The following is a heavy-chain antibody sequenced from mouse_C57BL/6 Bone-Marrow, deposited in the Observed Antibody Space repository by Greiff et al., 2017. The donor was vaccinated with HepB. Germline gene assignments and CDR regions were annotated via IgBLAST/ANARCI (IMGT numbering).Heavy chain of an antibody. D-gene: IGHD2-2*01. CDR2: IDPSDSYT. V-gene: IGHV1-50*01. J-gene: IGHJ2*01. CDR3: AREGYGYDVNFDY. Sequence: QVQLQQPGAELVKPGASVKLSCKASGYTFTSYWMQWVKQRPGQGLEWIGEIDPSDSYTNYNQKFKGKATLTVDTSSSTAYMQLSSLTSEDSAVYHCAREGYGYDVNFDYWGQGTTLTVSS. CDR1: GYTFTSYW.